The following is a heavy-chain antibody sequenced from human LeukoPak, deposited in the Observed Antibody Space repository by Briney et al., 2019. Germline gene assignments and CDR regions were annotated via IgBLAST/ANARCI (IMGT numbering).Heavy chain of an antibody. D-gene: IGHD1-26*01. CDR1: GFTVSSNY. CDR2: MYSGGST. Sequence: GGSLRLSCAASGFTVSSNYMSWVGQAPGKGLEGVSVMYSGGSTYYSDSVKGRFTISRDNSKNTLYLQMNSLRAEDTAVYYCARASGPYSGSYFSVGAFDIWGQGTMVTVSS. V-gene: IGHV3-53*01. J-gene: IGHJ3*02. CDR3: ARASGPYSGSYFSVGAFDI.